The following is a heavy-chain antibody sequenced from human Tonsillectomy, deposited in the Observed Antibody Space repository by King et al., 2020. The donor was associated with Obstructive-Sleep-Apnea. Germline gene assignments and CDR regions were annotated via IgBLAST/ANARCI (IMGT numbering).Heavy chain of an antibody. CDR2: ISSSSSYI. V-gene: IGHV3-21*01. D-gene: IGHD2-15*01. CDR1: GFTFSSYS. CDR3: ARARGSAFDI. Sequence: VQLVESGGGLVKPGGSLRLSCAASGFTFSSYSMKWVRQAPGKGLEWVSSISSSSSYIYYADSVKGRFTISRDNAKNSLYLQMNSLRAEDTAVYYCARARGSAFDIWGQGTMVTVSS. J-gene: IGHJ3*02.